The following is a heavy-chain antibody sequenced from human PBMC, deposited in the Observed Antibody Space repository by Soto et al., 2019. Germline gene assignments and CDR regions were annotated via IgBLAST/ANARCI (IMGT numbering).Heavy chain of an antibody. V-gene: IGHV3-64*01. CDR2: IRSNGGST. D-gene: IGHD2-15*01. Sequence: GSLRLPCAASGFPFSSFAMHWGRPAPGKGLEYVSAIRSNGGSTYYANSVKGRFNMSRDHSKDTLYLQMGSLRAEEMAVYYCARGPFYCSGGSCYPEDAFDIWGQGTMVTVSS. CDR3: ARGPFYCSGGSCYPEDAFDI. J-gene: IGHJ3*02. CDR1: GFPFSSFA.